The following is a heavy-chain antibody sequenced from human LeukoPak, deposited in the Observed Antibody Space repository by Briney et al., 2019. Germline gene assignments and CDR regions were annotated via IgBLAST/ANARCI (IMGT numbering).Heavy chain of an antibody. CDR1: GFSFNNYA. D-gene: IGHD3-3*01. CDR2: ITGSGDDT. Sequence: PGGSLRLSCAASGFSFNNYAMSWVRQVPGKGLEWVSAITGSGDDTYHADSVKGRFTISRDNSRNTLYLQMNSLRAEDTAVYYCAKIRVLRFLEWLDYWGQGTLVTVSS. V-gene: IGHV3-23*01. CDR3: AKIRVLRFLEWLDY. J-gene: IGHJ4*02.